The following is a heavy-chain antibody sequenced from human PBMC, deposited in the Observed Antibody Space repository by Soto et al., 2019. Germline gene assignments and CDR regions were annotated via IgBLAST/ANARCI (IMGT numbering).Heavy chain of an antibody. D-gene: IGHD3-22*01. V-gene: IGHV1-46*01. J-gene: IGHJ3*02. CDR2: INPSGGST. CDR3: ARAHYYDSSDDAFDI. Sequence: QVQLVQSGAEVKKPGASVKVSCKASGYTFTSYYMHWVRQAPGQGLEWMGIINPSGGSTSYAQKFQGRVTMTRDTSTSTVYMELSSVRSEDTAVYYCARAHYYDSSDDAFDIWGQGTMVTVSS. CDR1: GYTFTSYY.